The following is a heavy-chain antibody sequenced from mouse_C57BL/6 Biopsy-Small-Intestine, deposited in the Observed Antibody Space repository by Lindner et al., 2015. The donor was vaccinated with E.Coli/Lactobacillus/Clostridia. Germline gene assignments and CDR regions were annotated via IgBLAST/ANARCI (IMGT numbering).Heavy chain of an antibody. D-gene: IGHD1-1*02. Sequence: VQLQESGPGLVKPSQSLSLTCSVTDYSITSGYYWNWIRQFPGNKLEWMGYISYDGRNDYHPSLKNRISITRDTSKNQFFLKLNSVTTEDTATYFCAGGTILRWSSWFTYWGPRDSGHCLC. J-gene: IGHJ3*01. CDR2: ISYDGRN. CDR3: AGGTILRWSSWFTY. CDR1: DYSITSGYY. V-gene: IGHV3-6*01.